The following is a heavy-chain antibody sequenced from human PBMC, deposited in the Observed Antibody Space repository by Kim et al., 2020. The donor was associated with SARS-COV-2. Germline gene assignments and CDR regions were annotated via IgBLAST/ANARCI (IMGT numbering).Heavy chain of an antibody. CDR3: AKDTVCTEVAGNEICGTSDI. CDR1: GFTFNDFA. V-gene: IGHV3-9*01. CDR2: INWNSGHV. D-gene: IGHD6-19*01. J-gene: IGHJ3*02. Sequence: GGSLRLSCTASGFTFNDFAMHWVRQVPGKGLEWVSGINWNSGHVAYADSVKGRFTISRDNTKNSLYLQMNSLRLEDTALYYCAKDTVCTEVAGNEICGTSDIWGQGTMVTVSS.